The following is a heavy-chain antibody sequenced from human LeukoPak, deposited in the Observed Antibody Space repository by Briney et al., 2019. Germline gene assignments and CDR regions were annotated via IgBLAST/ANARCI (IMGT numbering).Heavy chain of an antibody. CDR2: ISAYNGNT. CDR3: ARGGSYLSAFDT. CDR1: GYTFTSYG. Sequence: ASVKVSCKASGYTFTSYGISWVRQAPGQGLEWMGWISAYNGNTNYAQKLQGRVTMTTDTSTSTAYMELNSLRAEDTAVYYCARGGSYLSAFDTWGQETMVTVSS. J-gene: IGHJ3*02. V-gene: IGHV1-18*01. D-gene: IGHD1-26*01.